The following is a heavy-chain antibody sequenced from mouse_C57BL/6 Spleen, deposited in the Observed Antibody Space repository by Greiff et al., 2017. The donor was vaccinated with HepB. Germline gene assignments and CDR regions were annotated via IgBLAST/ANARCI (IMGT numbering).Heavy chain of an antibody. CDR3: ARDGNYAYYFDY. CDR1: GYTFTSYW. V-gene: IGHV1-52*01. D-gene: IGHD2-1*01. J-gene: IGHJ2*01. CDR2: IDPSDSET. Sequence: VKLQEPGAELVRPGSSVKLSCKASGYTFTSYWMHWVKQRPIQGLEWIGNIDPSDSETHYNQKFKDKATLTVDKSSSTAYMQLSSLTSEDSAVYYCARDGNYAYYFDYWGQGTTLTVSS.